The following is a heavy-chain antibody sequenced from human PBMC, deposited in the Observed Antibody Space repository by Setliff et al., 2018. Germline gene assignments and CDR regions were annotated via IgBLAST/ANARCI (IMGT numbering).Heavy chain of an antibody. J-gene: IGHJ4*02. Sequence: GGSLRLSCAASGFIFSTYWMSWVRQAPGKGLEWVANIKQDGSDKYYVDSVKGRFTISRDNAKNSLYLQMNSLRAEDTAVYYCARLRKDYGDYYYSDYWGQGTLVTVSS. D-gene: IGHD4-17*01. V-gene: IGHV3-7*01. CDR1: GFIFSTYW. CDR3: ARLRKDYGDYYYSDY. CDR2: IKQDGSDK.